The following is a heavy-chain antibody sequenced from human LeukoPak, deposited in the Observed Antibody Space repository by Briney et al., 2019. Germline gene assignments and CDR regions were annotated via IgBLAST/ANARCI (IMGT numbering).Heavy chain of an antibody. CDR3: ARGPSSSWYQYNWFDP. D-gene: IGHD6-13*01. CDR1: GYTFTSYG. V-gene: IGHV1-18*01. CDR2: ISAYNGNT. J-gene: IGHJ5*02. Sequence: GASVKVSCKASGYTFTSYGISWVRQAHGQGLEWMGWISAYNGNTTYEQKLQGRVTMTTDTSTSTAYMELRSLRSDDTAVYYCARGPSSSWYQYNWFDPWGQGTLVTVSS.